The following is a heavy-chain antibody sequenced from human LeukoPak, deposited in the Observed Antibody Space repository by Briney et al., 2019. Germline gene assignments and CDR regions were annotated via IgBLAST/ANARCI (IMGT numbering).Heavy chain of an antibody. CDR2: IYYSGST. Sequence: SQTLTLTCTVSGGSISSGGYYWSWIRQHPGKGLEWIGYIYYSGSTYYNPSLKSRVTISVDTSKNQFSLKLSSVTAADTAVYYCARGNYVVSSYFDYWGQGTLVTVSS. J-gene: IGHJ4*02. CDR3: ARGNYVVSSYFDY. CDR1: GGSISSGGYY. D-gene: IGHD1-7*01. V-gene: IGHV4-31*03.